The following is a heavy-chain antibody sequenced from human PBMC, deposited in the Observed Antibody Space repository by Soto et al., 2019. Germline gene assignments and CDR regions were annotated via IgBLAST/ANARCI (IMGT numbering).Heavy chain of an antibody. CDR1: GFTFTRYS. Sequence: GGSLRLFCAASGFTFTRYSMNWVRQAPGKGLEWVSSISSTTNYIYYGDSMKGRFTISRDNAKNSLYLEMNSLRAEDTAVYYCARGSEDLTSKFDYWGQGALVTVSS. CDR3: ARGSEDLTSKFDY. CDR2: ISSTTNYI. J-gene: IGHJ4*02. V-gene: IGHV3-21*06.